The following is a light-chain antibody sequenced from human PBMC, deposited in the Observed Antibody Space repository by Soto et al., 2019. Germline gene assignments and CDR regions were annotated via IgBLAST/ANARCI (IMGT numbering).Light chain of an antibody. CDR2: EGT. CDR1: SSDAGSYNL. CDR3: CSYADTGTI. V-gene: IGLV2-23*01. Sequence: QSVLTQPASVSGSPGQSITISCTGTSSDAGSYNLVSWYQQLPGKAPKLIIYEGTKRPSGVSNRFSGSKSGNTASLTISGLQAEDEADYHCCSYADTGTIFGGGTKLTVL. J-gene: IGLJ2*01.